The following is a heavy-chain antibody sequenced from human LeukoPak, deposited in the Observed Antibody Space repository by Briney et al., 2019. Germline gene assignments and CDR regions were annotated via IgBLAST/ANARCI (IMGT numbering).Heavy chain of an antibody. V-gene: IGHV4-59*01. CDR2: IYYSGST. J-gene: IGHJ5*02. Sequence: NPSETLSLTCTVSGGSISSYYWSWIRQPPGKGLEWIGYIYYSGSTNYNPSLKSRVTISVDPSKNQFSLKLSSVTAADTAAYYCARYLAVAGTYWFDPWGQGTLVTVSS. CDR1: GGSISSYY. D-gene: IGHD6-19*01. CDR3: ARYLAVAGTYWFDP.